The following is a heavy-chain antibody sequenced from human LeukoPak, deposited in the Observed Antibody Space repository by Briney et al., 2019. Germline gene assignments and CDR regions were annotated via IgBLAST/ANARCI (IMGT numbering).Heavy chain of an antibody. J-gene: IGHJ5*02. Sequence: PGGSLRLSCAASGFTFSSYWMSWVRQAPGKGLEWVANIKQDGSEKYYVDSVKGRFTIPRDNAKNSLYLQMNSLRAEDTAVYYCAREYSSSWYNWFDPWGQGTLVTVSS. CDR1: GFTFSSYW. V-gene: IGHV3-7*01. CDR3: AREYSSSWYNWFDP. D-gene: IGHD6-13*01. CDR2: IKQDGSEK.